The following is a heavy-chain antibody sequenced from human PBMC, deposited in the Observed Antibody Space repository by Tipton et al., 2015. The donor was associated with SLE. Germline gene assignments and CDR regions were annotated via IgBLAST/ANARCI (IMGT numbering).Heavy chain of an antibody. CDR3: ARGGVGGYDYFDH. CDR1: GDPISSGGYY. D-gene: IGHD5-12*01. CDR2: IYNSGGT. V-gene: IGHV4-31*03. J-gene: IGHJ4*02. Sequence: TLSLTCTVSGDPISSGGYYWSWIRQHPGKALEWIGYIYNSGGTYYNPSLKSRVTISGDTSKNQFSLKLSSVTAADTAVYYCARGGVGGYDYFDHWGQGTLVTVSS.